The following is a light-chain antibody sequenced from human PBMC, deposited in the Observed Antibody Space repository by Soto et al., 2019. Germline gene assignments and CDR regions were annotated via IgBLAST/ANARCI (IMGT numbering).Light chain of an antibody. CDR2: KAS. J-gene: IGKJ2*01. V-gene: IGKV1-5*03. CDR3: QHYKSFSHT. Sequence: DIQMTQSPSTLSASVGDRVTITCRASQSISSWLAWYQQKPGKVPNLLIYKASSLESGVPSRFSGSGSGTEFTLTISSLQPDDFATYYCQHYKSFSHTFGQGTKLEIK. CDR1: QSISSW.